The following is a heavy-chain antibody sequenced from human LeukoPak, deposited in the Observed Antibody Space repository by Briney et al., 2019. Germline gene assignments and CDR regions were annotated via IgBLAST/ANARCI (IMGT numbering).Heavy chain of an antibody. V-gene: IGHV1-8*01. J-gene: IGHJ3*02. Sequence: ASVKVSCKASGYTFTSYDINWVRQATGQGLEWMGWMNPNSGNTGYAQKFQGRVTMTRNTSISTAYMELSSLRSEDTAVYYCARETSRYYYGSGSYHDAFDIWGQGTMVTVSS. CDR3: ARETSRYYYGSGSYHDAFDI. D-gene: IGHD3-10*01. CDR1: GYTFTSYD. CDR2: MNPNSGNT.